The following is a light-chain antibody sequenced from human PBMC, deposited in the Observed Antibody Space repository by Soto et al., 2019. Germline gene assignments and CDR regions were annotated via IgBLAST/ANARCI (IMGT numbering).Light chain of an antibody. CDR2: EVT. CDR3: SSSAGSSVL. Sequence: QSALTQPASMSGSPGQSITISCTGTSSDVGRYDSVSWYQQHPGKAPKLMIYEVTNRPSGVSNRFSGSKSGNTASLTISGLQPEDEADYFCSSSAGSSVLFGGGTKLTVL. J-gene: IGLJ2*01. V-gene: IGLV2-14*01. CDR1: SSDVGRYDS.